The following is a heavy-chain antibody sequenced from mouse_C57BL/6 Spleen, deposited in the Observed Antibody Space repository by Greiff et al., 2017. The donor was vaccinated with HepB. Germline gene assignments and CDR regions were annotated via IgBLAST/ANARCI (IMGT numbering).Heavy chain of an antibody. CDR1: GYTFTSYW. J-gene: IGHJ2*01. D-gene: IGHD1-1*01. CDR3: TKRYYGRRETNVDY. V-gene: IGHV1-5*01. CDR2: IYPGNSDT. Sequence: EVQLQQSGTVLARPGASVKMSCKTSGYTFTSYWMHWVKQRPGQGLEWIGAIYPGNSDTSYNQKFKGKAKLTAVTSASTAYMELSSLTNEDSAVYYCTKRYYGRRETNVDYWGQGTTLTVSS.